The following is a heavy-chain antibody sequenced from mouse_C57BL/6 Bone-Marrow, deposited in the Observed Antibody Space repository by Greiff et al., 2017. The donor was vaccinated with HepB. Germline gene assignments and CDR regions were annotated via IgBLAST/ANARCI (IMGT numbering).Heavy chain of an antibody. J-gene: IGHJ1*03. D-gene: IGHD6-5*01. CDR3: ARYSYRYFDV. Sequence: QVQLQQPGAELVKPGASVKLSCKASGYTFTSYWMQWVNQRPGQGLEWIGEIDPSDSYTNYNQKFKGKATLTVDTSSSTAYMQLSSLTSEDSAVYYCARYSYRYFDVWGTGTTVTVSS. V-gene: IGHV1-50*01. CDR2: IDPSDSYT. CDR1: GYTFTSYW.